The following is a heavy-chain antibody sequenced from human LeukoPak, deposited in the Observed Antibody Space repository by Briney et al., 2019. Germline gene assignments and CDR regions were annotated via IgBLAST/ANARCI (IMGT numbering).Heavy chain of an antibody. J-gene: IGHJ1*01. V-gene: IGHV3-23*01. CDR2: ISGSGGST. D-gene: IGHD3-22*01. CDR3: ARDSMIVGWYFQH. CDR1: GFTFNSYA. Sequence: GGSLRLSCAASGFTFNSYAMDWVRQAPGKGLEWVSAISGSGGSTYYADSVKGRFTISRDNSKNTLNLQMNSLRAEDTAVYYCARDSMIVGWYFQHWGQGTLVTVSS.